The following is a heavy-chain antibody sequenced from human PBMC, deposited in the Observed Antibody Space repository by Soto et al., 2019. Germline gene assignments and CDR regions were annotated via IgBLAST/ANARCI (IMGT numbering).Heavy chain of an antibody. CDR3: ARGHGSGSYLVYHFDY. J-gene: IGHJ4*02. Sequence: QVQLQESGPGLVKPSQTLSLICTVSGGSISSGGYYWSWIRQHPGKGLEWIGYTYYTGTTYYKPSLKSRVTISLDTSKTQFSLRLSSVTAADTAVYYCARGHGSGSYLVYHFDYWGQGALVTVSS. D-gene: IGHD3-10*01. CDR1: GGSISSGGYY. V-gene: IGHV4-31*03. CDR2: TYYTGTT.